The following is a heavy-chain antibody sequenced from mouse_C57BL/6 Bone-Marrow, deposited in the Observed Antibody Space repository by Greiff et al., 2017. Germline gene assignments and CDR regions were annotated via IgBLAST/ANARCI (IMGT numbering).Heavy chain of an antibody. V-gene: IGHV5-6*02. CDR2: ISSGGSYT. D-gene: IGHD1-1*01. CDR3: ARRGYYGSIFYWYFDV. J-gene: IGHJ1*03. CDR1: GFTFSSYG. Sequence: EVKLMESGGDLVKPGGSLKLSCAASGFTFSSYGMSWVRQTPDKRLEWVATISSGGSYTYYPDSVKGRFTISRDNATNTLYLQRSSLKSEDTAMYYCARRGYYGSIFYWYFDVWGTGTTVTVSS.